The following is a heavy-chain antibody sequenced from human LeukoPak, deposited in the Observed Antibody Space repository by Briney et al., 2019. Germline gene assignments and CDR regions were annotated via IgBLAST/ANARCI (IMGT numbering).Heavy chain of an antibody. J-gene: IGHJ4*02. Sequence: SETLSLTCTVSGGSMSSYYWSWIRQPPGKGLEWIGYIYYSGSTNYNPSLKSRVTISVDTSKNQFSLKLASVTTADTAVYYCASGGGSWYFDYWGQGTLVTVSS. D-gene: IGHD2-15*01. CDR3: ASGGGSWYFDY. CDR2: IYYSGST. V-gene: IGHV4-59*01. CDR1: GGSMSSYY.